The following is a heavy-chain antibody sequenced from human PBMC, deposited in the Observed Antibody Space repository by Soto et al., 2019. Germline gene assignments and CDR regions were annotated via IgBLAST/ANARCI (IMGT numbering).Heavy chain of an antibody. CDR2: IYYSGST. V-gene: IGHV4-59*01. J-gene: IGHJ6*02. CDR1: GGSISGYF. Sequence: SETLSLTCTVSGGSISGYFWNWILQPPGKGLEWIGQIYYSGSTNYNPSPSLKSRVTISVDTSKRQFSLKVSSVTAADTAVYYCAARRRGYYAMDVWGQGTTVTVSS. CDR3: AARRRGYYAMDV.